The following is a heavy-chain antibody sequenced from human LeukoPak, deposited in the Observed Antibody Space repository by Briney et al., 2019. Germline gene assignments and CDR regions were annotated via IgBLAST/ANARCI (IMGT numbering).Heavy chain of an antibody. CDR1: GGSISSYY. CDR2: IYYSGST. CDR3: ARARYNWFDP. V-gene: IGHV4-59*01. Sequence: SETLSLTCTVSGGSISSYYWSWIRQPPGKGLEWIGYIYYSGSTNYNPSLKSRVTISVDTSKNQFSLDLSSVTAADAAVYYCARARYNWFDPWGQGTLVTVSS. J-gene: IGHJ5*02.